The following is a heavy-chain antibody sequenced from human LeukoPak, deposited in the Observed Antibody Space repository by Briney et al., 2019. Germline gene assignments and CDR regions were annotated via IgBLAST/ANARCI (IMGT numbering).Heavy chain of an antibody. V-gene: IGHV4-34*01. D-gene: IGHD2-15*01. CDR2: INHSGST. CDR1: GGSFSGYY. CDR3: ARGYCSGGSCSTRDLDY. Sequence: PSEILSLTCAVYGGSFSGYYWSWIRQPPGKGLEWIGEINHSGSTNYNPSLKSRVTISVDTSKNQFSLKLSSVTAADTAVYYCARGYCSGGSCSTRDLDYWGQGTLVTVSS. J-gene: IGHJ4*02.